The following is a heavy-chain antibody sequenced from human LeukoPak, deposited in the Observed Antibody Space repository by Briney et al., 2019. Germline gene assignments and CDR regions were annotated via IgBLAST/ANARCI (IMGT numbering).Heavy chain of an antibody. Sequence: SETLSLTCTVSGGSISSSSYYWGWIRQPPGKGLEWIGSIYYSGSTYYNPSLKSRVTISVDRSKNLFSLKLSSVTAADTAVYYCANFRTYYYGSGSLAGYFDYWGQGTLVTVSS. CDR3: ANFRTYYYGSGSLAGYFDY. CDR2: IYYSGST. J-gene: IGHJ4*02. V-gene: IGHV4-39*07. CDR1: GGSISSSSYY. D-gene: IGHD3-10*01.